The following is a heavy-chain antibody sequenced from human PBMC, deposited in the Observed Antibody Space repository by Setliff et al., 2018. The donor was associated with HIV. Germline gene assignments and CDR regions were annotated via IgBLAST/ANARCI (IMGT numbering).Heavy chain of an antibody. Sequence: PSETLSLTCTVSGGSISSGGYYWSWIRQHPGKGLEWIGYIYYSGSTYYNPSLKSRVTISVDTSKNQFSLKLSSVTAADTAVYYCARVRDSSGYYSYYYYYYMDVWGKGTTVTVSS. CDR1: GGSISSGGYY. V-gene: IGHV4-31*03. CDR3: ARVRDSSGYYSYYYYYYMDV. J-gene: IGHJ6*03. D-gene: IGHD3-22*01. CDR2: IYYSGST.